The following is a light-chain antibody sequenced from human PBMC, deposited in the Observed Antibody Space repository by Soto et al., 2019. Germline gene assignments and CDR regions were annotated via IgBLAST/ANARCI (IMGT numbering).Light chain of an antibody. CDR2: DAS. CDR1: QSVSSY. J-gene: IGKJ2*02. CDR3: QQRSNWPRGT. V-gene: IGKV3-11*01. Sequence: EIVLTQSPATLSLSPGERATLSCRASQSVSSYLAWYQQTPGQAPRLLIYDASNRATGIPARFSGSGSGTDFTLTISSLEPEDFAVYYCQQRSNWPRGTFGQGTKLESK.